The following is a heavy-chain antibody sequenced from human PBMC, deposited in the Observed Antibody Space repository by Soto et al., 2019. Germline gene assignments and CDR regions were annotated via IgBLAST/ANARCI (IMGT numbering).Heavy chain of an antibody. D-gene: IGHD3-3*01. J-gene: IGHJ4*02. V-gene: IGHV3-9*01. CDR3: AKGAVTSIFGYFDY. CDR2: ISWNSGNI. CDR1: GFTFDDYA. Sequence: EVHLVESGGGLVQPGRSLRLSCAASGFTFDDYAMRWVRQVPGKGLEWVSSISWNSGNIVYADSVKGRFTISRDSANNSLYLQMNSLRTEDTALYFCAKGAVTSIFGYFDYWGQGTLVTVSS.